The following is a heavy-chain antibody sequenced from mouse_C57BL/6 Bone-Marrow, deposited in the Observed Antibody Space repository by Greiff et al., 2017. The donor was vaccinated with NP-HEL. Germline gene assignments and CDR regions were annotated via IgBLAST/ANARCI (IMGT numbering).Heavy chain of an antibody. D-gene: IGHD3-3*01. Sequence: QVQLQQSGPELARPWASVKISCQAFYTFSRRVHFAIRDTNYWMQWVKQRPGQGLEWLGALYPGHGSPRYNQKFKGKATLTADKSSSTAYMQLSSLTSEDSAVYYCASLGQGYAMDYWGQGTSVTVSS. CDR2: GQGLEWLG. CDR1: YTFSRRVH. V-gene: IGHV1-87*01. CDR3: SEDSAVYYCASLGQGYAMDY. J-gene: IGHJ4*01.